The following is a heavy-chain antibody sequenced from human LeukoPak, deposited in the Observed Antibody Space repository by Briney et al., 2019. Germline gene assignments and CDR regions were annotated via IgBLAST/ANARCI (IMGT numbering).Heavy chain of an antibody. CDR1: VGSLSSHY. Sequence: PSETLSLTCTVSVGSLSSHYWSWLRQPPSKGLDGIGYIYYCGSTNYSPSINSRVTMSVATSRKQISLKLASVAAADTAVYYCARGYCSSTSCIRVGAFDIWGQGTVVTVSS. J-gene: IGHJ3*02. V-gene: IGHV4-59*11. CDR2: IYYCGST. D-gene: IGHD2-2*01. CDR3: ARGYCSSTSCIRVGAFDI.